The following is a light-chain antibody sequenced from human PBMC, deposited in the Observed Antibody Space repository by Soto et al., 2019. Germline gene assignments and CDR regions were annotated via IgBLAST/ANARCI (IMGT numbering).Light chain of an antibody. J-gene: IGKJ5*01. V-gene: IGKV3-15*01. Sequence: EIVMTQSPGTLSVSPGERATLSCRASQSVSINLAWYQQKPGQPPSLLIYGASTRAAGIPARFSGSGSGTEFTLTISSLQSEDFAVYYCQQYNYWPPITFGQGTRLEI. CDR1: QSVSIN. CDR2: GAS. CDR3: QQYNYWPPIT.